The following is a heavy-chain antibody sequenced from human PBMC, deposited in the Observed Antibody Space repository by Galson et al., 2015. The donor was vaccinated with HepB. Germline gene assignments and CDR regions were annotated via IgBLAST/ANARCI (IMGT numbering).Heavy chain of an antibody. CDR3: VRDGIRVFDY. CDR2: TYYRSKWYN. J-gene: IGHJ4*02. V-gene: IGHV6-1*01. D-gene: IGHD1-26*01. CDR1: GDSVSNNNAA. Sequence: CAISGDSVSNNNAAWNWIRQSPSRGLEWLGRTYYRSKWYNDYAASVKSRISMNPDASKNQFSLQLNSVTPEDTAVYYCVRDGIRVFDYWGQGTLVTVS.